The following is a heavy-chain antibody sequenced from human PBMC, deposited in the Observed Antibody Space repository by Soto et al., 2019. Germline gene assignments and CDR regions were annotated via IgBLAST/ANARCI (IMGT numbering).Heavy chain of an antibody. CDR3: AREPRFCRFVSCAITGDAYDI. Sequence: GGSLRLFWVASGFFPRDLGMLWVRQAPGKGLEWVSVISNRGDTHYADSVRGRFSLSRDISDNTLHLQMNNLRVEVTAVYYCAREPRFCRFVSCAITGDAYDIWAQRTMVIVSS. V-gene: IGHV3-66*01. J-gene: IGHJ3*02. D-gene: IGHD3-3*01. CDR2: ISNRGDT. CDR1: GFFPRDLG.